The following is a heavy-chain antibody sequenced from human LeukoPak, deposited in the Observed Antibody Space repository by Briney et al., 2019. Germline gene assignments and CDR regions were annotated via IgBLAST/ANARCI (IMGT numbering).Heavy chain of an antibody. CDR1: GFTFSSYA. D-gene: IGHD4-17*01. CDR3: VNSRMTTVTAFDY. V-gene: IGHV3-64D*06. J-gene: IGHJ4*02. Sequence: GGSLRLSCSASGFTFSSYAIHWVRQAPGKGLEYVSTISSNGGDTYYADSVKGRFTISRDNSKNTLYLQRSSLRAEDTAVYYCVNSRMTTVTAFDYWGQGTLVTVSS. CDR2: ISSNGGDT.